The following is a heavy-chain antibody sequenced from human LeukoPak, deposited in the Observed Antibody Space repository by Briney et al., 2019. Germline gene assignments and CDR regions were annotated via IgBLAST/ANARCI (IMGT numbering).Heavy chain of an antibody. CDR1: GGSISSGDYY. CDR2: IYYSGSA. D-gene: IGHD3-22*01. J-gene: IGHJ6*02. V-gene: IGHV4-30-4*01. CDR3: ARVPDQYYDSSQFPDV. Sequence: SETLSLTCTVSGGSISSGDYYWGWIRQPPGKGLEWIGYIYYSGSAYYNPSLKSRVTISVDTSKNQFSLKLSSVTAADTAVYYCARVPDQYYDSSQFPDVWGQGTTVTVSS.